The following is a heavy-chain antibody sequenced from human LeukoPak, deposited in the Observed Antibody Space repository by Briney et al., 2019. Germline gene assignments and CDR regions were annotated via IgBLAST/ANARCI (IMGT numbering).Heavy chain of an antibody. J-gene: IGHJ4*02. CDR3: AGWFREHY. CDR2: INHSGST. D-gene: IGHD2-15*01. CDR1: GGSFSGYY. V-gene: IGHV4-34*01. Sequence: SETLSLTCAVYGGSFSGYYWSWIRQPPGKGLEWIGEINHSGSTNYNPSLKSRVTISVDTSKNQFSLKLSSVTAADTAVYYCAGWFREHYWGQGTLVTVSS.